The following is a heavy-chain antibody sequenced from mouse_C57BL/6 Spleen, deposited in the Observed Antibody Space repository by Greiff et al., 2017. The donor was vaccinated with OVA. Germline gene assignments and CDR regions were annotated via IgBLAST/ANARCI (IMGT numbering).Heavy chain of an antibody. Sequence: EVMLVESGGGLVKPGGSLKLSCAASGFTFSSYAMSWVSQTPETRLEWVATIRDGGSYTYYPDNVQGRFTLSSDHAKNNLYLQMSHLKSEDTAMYYCARGSNYEAMDYGGQGTSVTVSS. CDR1: GFTFSSYA. D-gene: IGHD2-5*01. V-gene: IGHV5-4*03. CDR3: ARGSNYEAMDY. J-gene: IGHJ4*01. CDR2: IRDGGSYT.